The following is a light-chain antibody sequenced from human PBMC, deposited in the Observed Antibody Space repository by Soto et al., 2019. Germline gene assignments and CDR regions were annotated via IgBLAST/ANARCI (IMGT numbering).Light chain of an antibody. J-gene: IGKJ5*01. Sequence: DIHMTQSPSTLPASAGDRFTITCRASQSISNWLAWYQQKPGKAPNLLIYDASSLQSGVPSRFSGSGFGTEFTLTISSLQPGDFATYYCQQYNSYSYTFGQGTRLEIK. CDR2: DAS. CDR3: QQYNSYSYT. CDR1: QSISNW. V-gene: IGKV1-5*01.